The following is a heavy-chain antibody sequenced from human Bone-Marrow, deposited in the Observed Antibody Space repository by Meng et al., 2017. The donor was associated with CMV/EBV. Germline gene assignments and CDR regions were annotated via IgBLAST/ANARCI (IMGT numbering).Heavy chain of an antibody. Sequence: FQLQQVGAGLVKPSETLSLTCAVYGGSLSGYYWSWIRQTPGKGLEWIGEINHSGSTNYNPSLKSRVTISVDTSKNQFSLKLSSVTAADTAVYYCARGFGNPWGQGSLVTVSS. CDR3: ARGFGNP. D-gene: IGHD1-14*01. CDR2: INHSGST. V-gene: IGHV4-34*01. J-gene: IGHJ5*02. CDR1: GGSLSGYY.